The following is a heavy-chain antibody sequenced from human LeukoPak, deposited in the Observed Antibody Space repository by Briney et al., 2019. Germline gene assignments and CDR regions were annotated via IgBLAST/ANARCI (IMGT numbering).Heavy chain of an antibody. Sequence: PGGSLRLSCAASGFTFSDYYMSWIRQAPGKGLEWVSYISSSGSTIYYADSVKGRFTISRDNAKNSLYLQMNSLRAEDTAVYYCVGGHSSQEYFQHWGQGTLVTVSS. D-gene: IGHD3-22*01. CDR3: VGGHSSQEYFQH. CDR2: ISSSGSTI. CDR1: GFTFSDYY. J-gene: IGHJ1*01. V-gene: IGHV3-11*04.